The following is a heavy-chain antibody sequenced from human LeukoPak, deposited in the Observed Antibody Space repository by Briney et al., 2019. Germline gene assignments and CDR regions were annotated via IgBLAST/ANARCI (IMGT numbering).Heavy chain of an antibody. Sequence: GSLRLSCVVSGFTFSTYWMSWVRQAPGKGLECVATIKQDGSVKNYGDSVKGRFTISRDNAKNSVSLQMDSLRGDDTAVYYCARDIGGSYSAIDYWGQGTLVTVSS. CDR2: IKQDGSVK. V-gene: IGHV3-7*01. CDR3: ARDIGGSYSAIDY. J-gene: IGHJ4*02. CDR1: GFTFSTYW. D-gene: IGHD1-26*01.